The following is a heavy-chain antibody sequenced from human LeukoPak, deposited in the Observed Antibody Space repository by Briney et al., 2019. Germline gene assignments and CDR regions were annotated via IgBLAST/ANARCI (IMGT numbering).Heavy chain of an antibody. CDR3: ARHGEGSGWYLVFDY. V-gene: IGHV4-34*01. Sequence: SETLSLTCAVYGGSFSGYYWSWIRQPPGKGLEWIGEMNHSGSTNYNPSLKSRVTISVDTSKNQFSLKLSSVTAADTAVYYCARHGEGSGWYLVFDYWGQGTLVTVSS. CDR2: MNHSGST. D-gene: IGHD6-19*01. CDR1: GGSFSGYY. J-gene: IGHJ4*02.